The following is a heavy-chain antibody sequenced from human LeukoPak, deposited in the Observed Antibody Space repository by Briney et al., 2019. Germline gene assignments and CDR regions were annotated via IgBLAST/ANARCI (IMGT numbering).Heavy chain of an antibody. J-gene: IGHJ6*03. Sequence: PSETLSLTCTVSGVSISSYYWSWIRQPPGKGLEWIGYMHYSGSTNYNPSLKSRVTISADTSKNQFSLKLSSVTAADTAVYYCARDRYIFAGPDAYYYMDVWGKGTTVTISS. V-gene: IGHV4-59*01. CDR2: MHYSGST. CDR1: GVSISSYY. CDR3: ARDRYIFAGPDAYYYMDV. D-gene: IGHD5-18*01.